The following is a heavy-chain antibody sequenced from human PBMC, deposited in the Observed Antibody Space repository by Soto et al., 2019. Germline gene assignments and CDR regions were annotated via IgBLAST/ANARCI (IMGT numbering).Heavy chain of an antibody. Sequence: QVQLQESGPGLVKPSETLSLTCTVSGGSISSYYWSWIRQPPGKGLEWIGYIYYSGSTNYNPSLKSRVTILVDTSKNQFSLKLSSVTAADTAVYYCARNKYYYYGMDVWGQGTTVTVSS. CDR1: GGSISSYY. CDR3: ARNKYYYYGMDV. J-gene: IGHJ6*02. CDR2: IYYSGST. V-gene: IGHV4-59*01.